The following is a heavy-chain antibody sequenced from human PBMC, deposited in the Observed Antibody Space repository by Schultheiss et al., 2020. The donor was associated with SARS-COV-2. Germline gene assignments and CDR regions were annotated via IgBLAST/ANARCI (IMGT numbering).Heavy chain of an antibody. CDR3: AAAGTRIGYYYMDV. Sequence: SVKVSCKASGGTFSSYAISWVRQAPGQGLEWMGGIIPMFGTPNYAQKFQGRVTITADKSTSTAYMELSSLRSEDTAVYYCAAAGTRIGYYYMDVWGKGTTVTVSS. D-gene: IGHD1-7*01. CDR1: GGTFSSYA. CDR2: IIPMFGTP. J-gene: IGHJ6*03. V-gene: IGHV1-69*06.